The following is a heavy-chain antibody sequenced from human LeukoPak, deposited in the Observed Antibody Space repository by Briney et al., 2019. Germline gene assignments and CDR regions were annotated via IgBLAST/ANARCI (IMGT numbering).Heavy chain of an antibody. Sequence: ASVKVSCKASGGTFSSYAISWVRQAPGQGLEWMGGIIPIFGTANYAQKFQGRVTMTRDTSISTAYMELSRLRSDDTAVYYCARVGRSDSSGYYFFDYWGQGTLVTVSS. J-gene: IGHJ4*02. CDR1: GGTFSSYA. CDR3: ARVGRSDSSGYYFFDY. D-gene: IGHD3-22*01. V-gene: IGHV1-69*05. CDR2: IIPIFGTA.